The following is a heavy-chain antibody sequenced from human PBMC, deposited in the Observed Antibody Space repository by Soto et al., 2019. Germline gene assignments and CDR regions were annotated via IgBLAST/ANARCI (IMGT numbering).Heavy chain of an antibody. Sequence: SETLSLTCAVYGASLSGYDWSWIRQPPGKGLEWIGEINQSGGTNYNPSLKSRVTVSMDTSKNQFSLRLSSVTAADTAIYYCARDPYANAFDIWGRGTMVTVSS. CDR3: ARDPYANAFDI. CDR2: INQSGGT. D-gene: IGHD2-2*01. CDR1: GASLSGYD. J-gene: IGHJ3*02. V-gene: IGHV4-34*01.